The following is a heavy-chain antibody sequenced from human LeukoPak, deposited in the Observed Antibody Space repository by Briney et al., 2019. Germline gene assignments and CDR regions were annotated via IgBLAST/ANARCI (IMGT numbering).Heavy chain of an antibody. CDR2: INPNSGGT. J-gene: IGHJ5*02. V-gene: IGHV1-2*02. CDR3: ARARLRQNWFDP. D-gene: IGHD4-17*01. Sequence: ASVKVSCKASGYTFTGYYMHWVRQAPGQGLEWMGWINPNSGGTNYAQKFQGRVTMTRDTSISTAYMELSSLRSEDTAVYYCARARLRQNWFDPWGQGTLVTVSS. CDR1: GYTFTGYY.